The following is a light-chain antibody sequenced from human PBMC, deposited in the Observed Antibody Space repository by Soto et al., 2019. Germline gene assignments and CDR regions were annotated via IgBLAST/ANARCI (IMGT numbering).Light chain of an antibody. Sequence: QTVVTQEPSFSVSPGGTVTLTCGLSAGSVSTSYYPSWYQQTPGQAPRTLIYSTNTRSSGVPDRFSGSILGNKAALTITGAQADDASDYYCVLYMGSGVFGGGTTVTVL. V-gene: IGLV8-61*01. J-gene: IGLJ2*01. CDR2: STN. CDR1: AGSVSTSYY. CDR3: VLYMGSGV.